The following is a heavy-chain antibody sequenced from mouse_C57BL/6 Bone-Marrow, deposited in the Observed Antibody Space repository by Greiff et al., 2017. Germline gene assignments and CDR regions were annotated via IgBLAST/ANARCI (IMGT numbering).Heavy chain of an antibody. D-gene: IGHD2-12*01. CDR1: GFNIKDDY. V-gene: IGHV14-4*01. J-gene: IGHJ4*01. Sequence: VHVKQSGAELVRPGASVKLSCTASGFNIKDDYMHWVKQRPEQGLEWIGWIDPENGDTEYASKFQGKATITADTSSNTASLQLSSLTSEDTAVYYCTTSYTPAMDYWGKGTSVTVSS. CDR2: IDPENGDT. CDR3: TTSYTPAMDY.